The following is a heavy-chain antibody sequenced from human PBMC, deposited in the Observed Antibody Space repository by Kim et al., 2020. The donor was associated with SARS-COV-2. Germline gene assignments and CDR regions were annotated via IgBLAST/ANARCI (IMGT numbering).Heavy chain of an antibody. V-gene: IGHV3-30*02. CDR3: AKQNDYVWGSYRPGAFDI. D-gene: IGHD3-16*02. J-gene: IGHJ3*02. Sequence: KGRVTISRDNSKNTLYLQMNSLRAEDTAVYYCAKQNDYVWGSYRPGAFDIWGQGTMVTVSS.